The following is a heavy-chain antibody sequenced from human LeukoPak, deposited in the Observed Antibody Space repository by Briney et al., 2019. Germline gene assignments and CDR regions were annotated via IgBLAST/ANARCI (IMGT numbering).Heavy chain of an antibody. V-gene: IGHV1-8*01. CDR2: MHPKSGNT. Sequence: ASVKVSCKASGYTFTDYNINWVRQATGQGLEWMGRMHPKSGNTNYAQKFQGRVTMTRNTSISTAYMELSSLKSDDTAVYYCARVAGXVTGTDRDDWGQGTLVTVSS. J-gene: IGHJ4*02. CDR1: GYTFTDYN. CDR3: ARVAGXVTGTDRDD. D-gene: IGHD6-19*01.